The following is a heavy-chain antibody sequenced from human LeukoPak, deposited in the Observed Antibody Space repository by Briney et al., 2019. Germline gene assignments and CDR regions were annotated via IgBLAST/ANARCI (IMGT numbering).Heavy chain of an antibody. CDR2: ISSSSSYI. CDR3: ASHSYYGSGGPPYGMDV. D-gene: IGHD3-10*01. J-gene: IGHJ6*02. Sequence: GGSLRLSCAASGFTFSSYSMNWVRQAPGKGLEWVSSISSSSSYIYYADSVKGRFTISRDNAKNSLYLQMNSLRAEDTAVYYCASHSYYGSGGPPYGMDVWGQGTTVTVSS. V-gene: IGHV3-21*01. CDR1: GFTFSSYS.